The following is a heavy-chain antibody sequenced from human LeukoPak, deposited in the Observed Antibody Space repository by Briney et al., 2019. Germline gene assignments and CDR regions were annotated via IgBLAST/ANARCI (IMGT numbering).Heavy chain of an antibody. CDR2: INPNSGGT. V-gene: IGHV1-2*02. J-gene: IGHJ5*02. D-gene: IGHD3-10*01. CDR1: GYTFTGYY. CDR3: ARDPVSLFGVYGSGSYPWFDP. Sequence: GASVKVSCKASGYTFTGYYMHWVRQAPGQGLEWMGWINPNSGGTNYAQKFQGRVTMTRDTSISTAYMELSRLRSDDTAVYYCARDPVSLFGVYGSGSYPWFDPWGQGTLVTVSS.